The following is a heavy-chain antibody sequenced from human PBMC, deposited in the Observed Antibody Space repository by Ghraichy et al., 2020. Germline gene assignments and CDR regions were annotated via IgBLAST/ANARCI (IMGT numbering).Heavy chain of an antibody. Sequence: GGSLRLSCTASGFTFSPSRMNWLRQTPGKVLEWISYISASKTPIYYADSVKGRFTVSRDNAKKSLFLEMSSLRDEDTALSYCATEGLAVAGTGMDVWGKGTTVTVSS. CDR3: ATEGLAVAGTGMDV. CDR2: ISASKTPI. D-gene: IGHD6-19*01. CDR1: GFTFSPSR. V-gene: IGHV3-48*02. J-gene: IGHJ6*04.